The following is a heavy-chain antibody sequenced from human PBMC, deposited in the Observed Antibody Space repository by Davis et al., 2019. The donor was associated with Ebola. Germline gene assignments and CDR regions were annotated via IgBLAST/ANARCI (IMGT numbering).Heavy chain of an antibody. J-gene: IGHJ3*01. D-gene: IGHD2-15*01. CDR3: AAGGLGGGFDV. V-gene: IGHV1-24*01. Sequence: KLQGRVTMTEDKSTDKAYMELSSLRSEDTAVYYCAAGGLGGGFDVWGQGTMVTVSS.